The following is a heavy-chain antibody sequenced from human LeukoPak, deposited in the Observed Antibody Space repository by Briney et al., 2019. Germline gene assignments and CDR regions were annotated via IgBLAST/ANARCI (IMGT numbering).Heavy chain of an antibody. CDR2: ISGNSFHI. CDR1: GFSFSDYS. V-gene: IGHV3-21*01. CDR3: ASGTIVGARGADN. Sequence: PGGSLRLSCAASGFSFSDYSMTWVRQAPGKALEWVSSISGNSFHIFYADSVKGRFTISRDNAYKSLYLQLNSLRAEDTAVYYCASGTIVGARGADNWGQGNLVTVSS. J-gene: IGHJ4*02. D-gene: IGHD1-26*01.